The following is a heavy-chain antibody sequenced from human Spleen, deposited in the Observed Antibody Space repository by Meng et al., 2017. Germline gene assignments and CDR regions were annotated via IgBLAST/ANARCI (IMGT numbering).Heavy chain of an antibody. CDR3: ARTPGIAVAGTGNWFDP. CDR1: GGSISSYY. J-gene: IGHJ5*02. Sequence: GSLRLSCTVSGGSISSYYWGWIRQPPGKGLEWIGSIYYSGSTYYNPSLKSRVTISVDTSKNQFSMKLSSVTAADTAVYYCARTPGIAVAGTGNWFDPWGQGTLVTVSS. D-gene: IGHD6-19*01. CDR2: IYYSGST. V-gene: IGHV4-39*07.